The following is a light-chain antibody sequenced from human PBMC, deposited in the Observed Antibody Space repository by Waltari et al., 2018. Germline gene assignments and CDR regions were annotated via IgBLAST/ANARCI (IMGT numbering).Light chain of an antibody. CDR3: QQRRNWPLT. CDR1: QSVTNY. CDR2: DTS. J-gene: IGKJ4*01. Sequence: DIVLTQSPAILSLSPGERASLSCRASQSVTNYLAWYQQKPDQAPRLLIYDTSNRATGIPARFSGSGFGTDFTLTISSREPEDFAVYYCQQRRNWPLTFGGGTKVEIK. V-gene: IGKV3-11*01.